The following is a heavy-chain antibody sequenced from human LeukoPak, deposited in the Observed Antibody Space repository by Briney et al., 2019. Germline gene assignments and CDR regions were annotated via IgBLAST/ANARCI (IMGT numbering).Heavy chain of an antibody. CDR2: LYPGDSDT. CDR1: GYSFTSYW. Sequence: GESLKISCKGSGYSFTSYWIGWVRQMPGKGLGWMGTLYPGDSDTRYSPSFQGQVTISADKSISNAYLQWSSLKASDTAMYYCARNLDYGDYHYLFDYWGQGTLVTVSS. J-gene: IGHJ4*02. D-gene: IGHD4-17*01. CDR3: ARNLDYGDYHYLFDY. V-gene: IGHV5-51*01.